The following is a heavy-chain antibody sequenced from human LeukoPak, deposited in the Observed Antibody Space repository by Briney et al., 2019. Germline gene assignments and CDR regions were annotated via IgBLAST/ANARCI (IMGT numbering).Heavy chain of an antibody. Sequence: GTSVKVSCKASGFTFGSSAVPWVRQARGQRLEWIGWIVVGSGRTNYAQKIQERVTITRDMSTNTAYMELRSLRSEDTAVYYCAADESDSNVYYAFDVWGQGTMVTVSA. V-gene: IGHV1-58*01. CDR1: GFTFGSSA. D-gene: IGHD3-22*01. CDR3: AADESDSNVYYAFDV. J-gene: IGHJ3*01. CDR2: IVVGSGRT.